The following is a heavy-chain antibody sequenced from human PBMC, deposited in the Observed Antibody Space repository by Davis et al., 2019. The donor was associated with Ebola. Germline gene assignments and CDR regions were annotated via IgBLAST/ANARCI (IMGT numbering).Heavy chain of an antibody. J-gene: IGHJ4*02. Sequence: SETLSLTCTVSGGSISSSGYYWGWIRQPPGKGLEWIGSIYYSGSTYYNPSLKSRVTMSVDTSKNQFSLKLSSVTAADTAVYYCARSRGFRGPYYFDYWGQGTLVTVSS. CDR3: ARSRGFRGPYYFDY. CDR1: GGSISSSGYY. V-gene: IGHV4-39*01. CDR2: IYYSGST. D-gene: IGHD3-10*01.